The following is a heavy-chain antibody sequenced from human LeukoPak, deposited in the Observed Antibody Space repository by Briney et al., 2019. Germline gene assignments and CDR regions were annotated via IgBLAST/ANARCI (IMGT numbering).Heavy chain of an antibody. CDR3: AKVRSPTVSKSLGAFDI. CDR1: GFTFSSYG. J-gene: IGHJ3*02. D-gene: IGHD4-17*01. CDR2: ISYDGSNK. V-gene: IGHV3-30*18. Sequence: PGGSLRLSCAASGFTFSSYGMHWVRQAPGKGLEWVAVISYDGSNKYYADSVKGRFTISRDNSKNTLYLQMNSLRAEDTAVYYCAKVRSPTVSKSLGAFDIWGQGTMVTVSS.